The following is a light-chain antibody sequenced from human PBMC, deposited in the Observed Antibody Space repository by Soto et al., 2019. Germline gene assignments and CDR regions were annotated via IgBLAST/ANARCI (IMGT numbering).Light chain of an antibody. CDR2: GAS. J-gene: IGKJ1*01. Sequence: EIVLTQSPGTLSLSPGERATLSCRASQSVSSSYLAWYQQKPGQAPRLLIYGASSGATGIPDRFSGSGSGTDFTLTISRLEPEDFAVYYCQQYGSSRRTFGQGTKVDI. CDR1: QSVSSSY. CDR3: QQYGSSRRT. V-gene: IGKV3-20*01.